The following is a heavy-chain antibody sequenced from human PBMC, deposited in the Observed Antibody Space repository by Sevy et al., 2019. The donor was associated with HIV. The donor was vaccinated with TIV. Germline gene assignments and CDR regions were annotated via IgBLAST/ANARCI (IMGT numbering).Heavy chain of an antibody. D-gene: IGHD5-12*01. J-gene: IGHJ4*02. Sequence: GGSLRLSCVASQFNFDTYAIHWVRQAPGKGLEWVAMIWYDGSSKDYAVSVKGRFAFSRDNSQNTAFLQMNSLRAEDTGVYYCATNMVRVGAYDSYFNFWGQGSLVTVSS. V-gene: IGHV3-33*01. CDR3: ATNMVRVGAYDSYFNF. CDR2: IWYDGSSK. CDR1: QFNFDTYA.